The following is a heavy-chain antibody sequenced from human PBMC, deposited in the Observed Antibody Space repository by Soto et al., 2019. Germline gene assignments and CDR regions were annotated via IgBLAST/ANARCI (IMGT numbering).Heavy chain of an antibody. Sequence: QVQLVESGGGVVQPGGSLRLSCAASGFTFRNYAMHWVRQAPGKGLECLAVIAYDGSNAFYRDSVKGRFTISRDNSKNSLYLHMISLRSEDPGVYYCARGEREDILVVVGARPGEYGIDIWGQGTTVTVSS. CDR1: GFTFRNYA. CDR3: ARGEREDILVVVGARPGEYGIDI. CDR2: IAYDGSNA. J-gene: IGHJ6*02. D-gene: IGHD2-15*01. V-gene: IGHV3-30-3*01.